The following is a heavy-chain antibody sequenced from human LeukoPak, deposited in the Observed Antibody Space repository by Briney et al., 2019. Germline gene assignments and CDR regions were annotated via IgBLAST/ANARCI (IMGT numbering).Heavy chain of an antibody. CDR3: ARGLDSSSYYYYGMDV. CDR2: IYYSGST. CDR1: GGSFSGYY. D-gene: IGHD6-13*01. Sequence: SETLSLTCAVYGGSFSGYYWSWIRQPPGKGLEWIGYIYYSGSTNYNPSLKSRVTISVDTSKNQFSLKLSSVTAADTAVYYCARGLDSSSYYYYGMDVWGQGTTVTVSS. V-gene: IGHV4-59*01. J-gene: IGHJ6*02.